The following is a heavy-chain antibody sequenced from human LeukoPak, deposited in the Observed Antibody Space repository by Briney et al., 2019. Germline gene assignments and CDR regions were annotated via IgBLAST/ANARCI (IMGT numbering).Heavy chain of an antibody. J-gene: IGHJ3*02. CDR2: ICSSGSTI. Sequence: GGSLRLSCAASGFTFSDYYMSWIRQAPGKGREWVSYICSSGSTIYYADSVKGRFTISRDNAKNSLYLQVNSLRAEDTAVYYCARVAADALDIWGQGTIVTVSS. CDR3: ARVAADALDI. CDR1: GFTFSDYY. D-gene: IGHD2-15*01. V-gene: IGHV3-11*04.